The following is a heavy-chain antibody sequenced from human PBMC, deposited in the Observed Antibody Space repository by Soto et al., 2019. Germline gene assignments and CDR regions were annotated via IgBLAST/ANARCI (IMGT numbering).Heavy chain of an antibody. V-gene: IGHV3-48*02. CDR2: TSPRGDTF. J-gene: IGHJ4*02. CDR1: GFSLANYP. D-gene: IGHD6-19*01. Sequence: GSLRLSCVACGFSLANYPMNCVRQTPGKGLEWISYTSPRGDTFYYAESVEGRFTISRDNARNSLSLQMNSLRDEDKALYYCAKGPHTNVGWPYYFESWGQGVPVTVSS. CDR3: AKGPHTNVGWPYYFES.